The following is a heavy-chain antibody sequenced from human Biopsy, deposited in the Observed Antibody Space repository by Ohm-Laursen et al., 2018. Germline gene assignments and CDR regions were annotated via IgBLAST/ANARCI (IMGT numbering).Heavy chain of an antibody. CDR2: ISGSGVTK. CDR1: GFTFSGYA. J-gene: IGHJ4*02. V-gene: IGHV3-11*01. D-gene: IGHD3-10*01. Sequence: SLRLSCAASGFTFSGYAMSWIRQAPGQGLEWLSYISGSGVTKMYADSVKGRFTVSRDNAKDSLYLEMNNLTVEDTAVYYCATDGAGSYNENWGQGTLVSVSS. CDR3: ATDGAGSYNEN.